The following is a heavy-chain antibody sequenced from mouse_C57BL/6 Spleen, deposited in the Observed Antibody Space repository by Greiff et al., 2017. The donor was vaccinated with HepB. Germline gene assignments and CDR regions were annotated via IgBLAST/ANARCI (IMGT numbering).Heavy chain of an antibody. CDR3: ARYISPYGSGSAWFAY. V-gene: IGHV7-3*01. Sequence: EVKLVESGGGLVQPGGSLSLSCAASGFTFTDYYMSWVRQPPGKALEWLGFIRNKANGYTTEYSASVKGRFTISRDTSQRILYLQMNTLRAEDSATYYCARYISPYGSGSAWFAYWGQGTLVTVSA. CDR2: IRNKANGYTT. CDR1: GFTFTDYY. D-gene: IGHD1-1*01. J-gene: IGHJ3*01.